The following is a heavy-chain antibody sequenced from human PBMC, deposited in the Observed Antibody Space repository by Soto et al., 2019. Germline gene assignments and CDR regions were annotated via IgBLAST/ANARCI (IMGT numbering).Heavy chain of an antibody. V-gene: IGHV3-30-3*01. CDR1: GFTFSSYA. J-gene: IGHJ6*02. CDR3: ARDMDV. CDR2: ISYDGSNK. Sequence: VQLVESGGGVVQPGRSLRLSCAASGFTFSSYAMHWVRQAPGKGLEWVAVISYDGSNKYYADSVKGRFTISRDNSKNTLYLQMNSLRAEDTAVYYCARDMDVWGQGTTVTVSS.